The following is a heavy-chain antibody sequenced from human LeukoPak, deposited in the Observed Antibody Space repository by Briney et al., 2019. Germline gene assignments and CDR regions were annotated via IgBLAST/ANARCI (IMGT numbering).Heavy chain of an antibody. D-gene: IGHD1-14*01. CDR1: GFTVSSNY. Sequence: GGSLRLSCAASGFTVSSNYMNWVRQAPGKGLEWVANIKQDGSEKYYVDSVKGRFTISRDNAKNSLYLQMNSLRAEDTAVYYCARDGRAWYYWGQGTLVTVSS. V-gene: IGHV3-7*01. CDR2: IKQDGSEK. CDR3: ARDGRAWYY. J-gene: IGHJ4*02.